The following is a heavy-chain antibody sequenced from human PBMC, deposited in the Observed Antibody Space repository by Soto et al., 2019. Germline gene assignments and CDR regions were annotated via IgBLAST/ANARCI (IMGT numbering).Heavy chain of an antibody. V-gene: IGHV4-39*01. J-gene: IGHJ4*02. CDR2: INDRGST. D-gene: IGHD3-3*01. Sequence: QLQLRESGPGLVKPSETLSLTCTVSGGSISSSSSYWGWIRQPPGKGLEWVGSINDRGSTYCNPSFESRIIISVDTSRNQFSLCVTSVTAADTAVYFCARTGFWSGYRVAYYWGQGILVTVSS. CDR3: ARTGFWSGYRVAYY. CDR1: GGSISSSSSY.